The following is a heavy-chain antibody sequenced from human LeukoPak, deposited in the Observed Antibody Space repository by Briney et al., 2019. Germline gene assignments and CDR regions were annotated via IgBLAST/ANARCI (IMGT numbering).Heavy chain of an antibody. J-gene: IGHJ4*02. V-gene: IGHV4-59*01. D-gene: IGHD3-3*01. Sequence: SETLSLTCTVSGGSISSYYWSWLRQPPGKGLEWIGYIYYSGSTNYNPSLKSRVTISVDTSKNQFSLKLSSVTAADTAVYYCAREAANGITIFTPHFDYWGQGTLVTVSS. CDR1: GGSISSYY. CDR2: IYYSGST. CDR3: AREAANGITIFTPHFDY.